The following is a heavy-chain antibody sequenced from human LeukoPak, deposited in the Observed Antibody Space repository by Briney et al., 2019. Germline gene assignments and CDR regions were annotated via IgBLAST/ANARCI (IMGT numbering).Heavy chain of an antibody. CDR1: GGSISSYY. CDR3: ARVGSYAFDI. CDR2: IYYSGTT. D-gene: IGHD3-10*01. V-gene: IGHV4-59*12. J-gene: IGHJ3*02. Sequence: SETLSLTCTVSGGSISSYYWSWIRQPPGKGLEWIGYIYYSGTTNYNPSLESRVTISVDTSKNQFSLKLSSVTAADTAVYYCARVGSYAFDIWGQGTMVIVSS.